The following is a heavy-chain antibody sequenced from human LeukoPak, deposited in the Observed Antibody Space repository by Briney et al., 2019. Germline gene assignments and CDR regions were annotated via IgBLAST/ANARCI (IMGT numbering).Heavy chain of an antibody. CDR2: IYYTAGA. CDR3: ARGRRELKYAPDY. CDR1: GASMRSETHY. D-gene: IGHD2-2*01. J-gene: IGHJ4*02. Sequence: PSQTLSLTCNVSGASMRSETHYWSWLRQHPGEGPEWIAYIYYTAGAYYNRSLESRVSISLDASENQFSLKLSSVTAADTAVYYCARGRRELKYAPDYWGQGTLVTVSS. V-gene: IGHV4-31*03.